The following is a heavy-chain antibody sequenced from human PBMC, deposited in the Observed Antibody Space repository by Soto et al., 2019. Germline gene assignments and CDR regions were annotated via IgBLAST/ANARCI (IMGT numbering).Heavy chain of an antibody. CDR3: ARDGVIVVVPAAGWFDP. V-gene: IGHV1-2*02. J-gene: IGHJ5*02. CDR2: INPNSGGT. D-gene: IGHD2-2*01. Sequence: KVSCKASGYTFTGYYMHWVRQAPGQGLEWMGWINPNSGGTNYAQKFQGRVTMTRDTSISTAYMELSRLRSDDTAVYYCARDGVIVVVPAAGWFDPWGQGTLVTVSS. CDR1: GYTFTGYY.